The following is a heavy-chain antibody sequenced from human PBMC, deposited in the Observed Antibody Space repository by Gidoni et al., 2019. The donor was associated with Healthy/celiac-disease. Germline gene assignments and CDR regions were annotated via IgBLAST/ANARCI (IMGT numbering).Heavy chain of an antibody. CDR1: GFTFSSFG. Sequence: QVQSVESGGGSVQPGRPRSISCAASGFTFSSFGMHWVRQAPGKGLEWVAVIWYDGSNKYYADSVKGRFTTSRDNSKNTLYLQMNSLRAEGTAVYYCARNQGTALEWFDPWGQGTLVTVSS. CDR3: ARNQGTALEWFDP. V-gene: IGHV3-33*01. CDR2: IWYDGSNK. J-gene: IGHJ5*02. D-gene: IGHD1-1*01.